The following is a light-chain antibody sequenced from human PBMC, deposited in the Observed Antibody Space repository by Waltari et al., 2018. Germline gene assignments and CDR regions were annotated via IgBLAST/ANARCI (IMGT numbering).Light chain of an antibody. V-gene: IGLV3-21*02. CDR3: QVWNSSPDHPGNWV. CDR1: TIGSKS. CDR2: DDS. J-gene: IGLJ3*02. Sequence: YVLTQPPSVSVAPGQTARIACGGNTIGSKSVHCYQQKSGQAPVLVVYDDSYRPSGIPERFSGSNSGNTATLTISRVEAGDEADYHCQVWNSSPDHPGNWVFGGGTKLTVL.